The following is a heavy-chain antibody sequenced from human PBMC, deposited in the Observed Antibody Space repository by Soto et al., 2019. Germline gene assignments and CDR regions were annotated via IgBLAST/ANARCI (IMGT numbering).Heavy chain of an antibody. D-gene: IGHD2-15*01. J-gene: IGHJ5*02. V-gene: IGHV3-23*01. Sequence: EVQLLESGGPLVQPGGYLRLSCAASGFTFNNYAISSVRQAPGKGLEWVSDISGSGRETLYTDSFKGRFTISRDKSRDMLSLQMNGLRVEDAAVYYCAKSDRIVVSIAAFHAASWGQGTLVTVST. CDR3: AKSDRIVVSIAAFHAAS. CDR1: GFTFNNYA. CDR2: ISGSGRET.